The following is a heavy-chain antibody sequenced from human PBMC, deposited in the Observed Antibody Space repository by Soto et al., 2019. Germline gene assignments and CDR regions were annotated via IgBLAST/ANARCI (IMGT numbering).Heavy chain of an antibody. CDR2: VSPPFRTS. Sequence: QLVQSGAEVTKPGSSVKVSCKTSGVSFNNNGIGWVRQAPGHGLEWMGGVSPPFRTSNYARKFQGRISITADASTGTVNMELSSLTSEDTAQYYCARVLYYGSGSYSPYGMDVWGQGTTVTVSS. V-gene: IGHV1-69*01. CDR3: ARVLYYGSGSYSPYGMDV. J-gene: IGHJ6*02. CDR1: GVSFNNNG. D-gene: IGHD3-10*01.